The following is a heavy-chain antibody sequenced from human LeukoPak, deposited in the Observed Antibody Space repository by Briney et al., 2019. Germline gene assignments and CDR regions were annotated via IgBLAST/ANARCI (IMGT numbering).Heavy chain of an antibody. CDR1: GGTFSSYA. Sequence: GASVKVSCKASGGTFSSYAISWVRQAPGQGLEWMGGIIPILGTANYAQKFQGRVTITADESTSTAYMELSSLRSEDTAVYYCARARRSGYYDILTGYVDYWGQGTLVTVSS. CDR3: ARARRSGYYDILTGYVDY. D-gene: IGHD3-9*01. J-gene: IGHJ4*02. CDR2: IIPILGTA. V-gene: IGHV1-69*13.